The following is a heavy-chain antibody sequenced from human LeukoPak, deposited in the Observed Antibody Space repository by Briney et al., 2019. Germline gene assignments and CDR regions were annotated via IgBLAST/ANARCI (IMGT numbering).Heavy chain of an antibody. CDR2: ISYDGSNK. Sequence: GRSLRLSCAASGFTFSRYAMHWVRQAPGKGLEWVAVISYDGSNKYYADSVKGRFTISRDNSKNTLYLQMNSLRAEDTAVYYCARAGGSVAGHYYYYMDVWGKGTTVTVSS. CDR3: ARAGGSVAGHYYYYMDV. J-gene: IGHJ6*03. D-gene: IGHD6-19*01. V-gene: IGHV3-30*04. CDR1: GFTFSRYA.